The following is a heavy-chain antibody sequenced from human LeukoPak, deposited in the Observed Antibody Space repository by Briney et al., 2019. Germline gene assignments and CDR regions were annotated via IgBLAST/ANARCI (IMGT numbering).Heavy chain of an antibody. Sequence: SKTLSPTCTVPRGSISSNYWTWIRQPAKKGLEWIGRIYPSGSTNYNPSLKSLVNRSVDMSKNQFSLKLNSVTAADTAAYYCARENSGSYRQFDYWGQGTLVTVSS. V-gene: IGHV4-4*07. CDR3: ARENSGSYRQFDY. J-gene: IGHJ4*02. D-gene: IGHD1-26*01. CDR2: IYPSGST. CDR1: RGSISSNY.